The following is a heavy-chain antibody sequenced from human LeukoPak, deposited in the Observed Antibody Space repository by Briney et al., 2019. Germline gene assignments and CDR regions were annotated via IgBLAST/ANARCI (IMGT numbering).Heavy chain of an antibody. V-gene: IGHV2-5*02. J-gene: IGHJ6*04. D-gene: IGHD1-14*01. CDR2: IYWDDDK. Sequence: SGPTLLHPTPTLTLTCTFSGFSLIARGGGVGWIRQPPGKALEWLSLIYWDDDKRYSPSLKSRLTINKDNSKNQVVLTMTNMDPVDTATYYCAHSVAPRIMDVWGKGTTVTVSS. CDR1: GFSLIARGGG. CDR3: AHSVAPRIMDV.